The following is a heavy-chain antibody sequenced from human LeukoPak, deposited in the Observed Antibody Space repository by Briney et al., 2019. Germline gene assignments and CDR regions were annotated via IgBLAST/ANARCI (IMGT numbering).Heavy chain of an antibody. V-gene: IGHV4-59*08. Sequence: PSETLSLTCTVSGVSISSYYWSWIRQPPGKGLEWIGYIYYSGSTNYNPSLKSRVTISVDTSKNQFSLKLSSVTAADTAVYCCARHMDYYDSSGFYFDIWGQGTMVTVSS. CDR1: GVSISSYY. J-gene: IGHJ3*02. D-gene: IGHD3-22*01. CDR2: IYYSGST. CDR3: ARHMDYYDSSGFYFDI.